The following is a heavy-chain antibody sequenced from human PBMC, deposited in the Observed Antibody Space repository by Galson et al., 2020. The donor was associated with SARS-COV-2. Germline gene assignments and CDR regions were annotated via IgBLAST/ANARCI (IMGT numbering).Heavy chain of an antibody. J-gene: IGHJ5*02. CDR3: ARSYDDFATWFDP. Sequence: ASVNVSCKATGYTYTNYEINWVRQAPGQGLEGMGGMNPHSGNTGYAQKFQGRVTMTRTTSISTAYMELNSLTSEDTAVYYCARSYDDFATWFDPWGQGTLVTVSS. CDR2: MNPHSGNT. V-gene: IGHV1-8*01. CDR1: GYTYTNYE. D-gene: IGHD4-17*01.